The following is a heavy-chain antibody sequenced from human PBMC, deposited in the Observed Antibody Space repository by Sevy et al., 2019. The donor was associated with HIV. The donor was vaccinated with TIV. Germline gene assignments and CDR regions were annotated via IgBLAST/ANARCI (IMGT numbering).Heavy chain of an antibody. CDR2: IYYNGHI. V-gene: IGHV4-59*08. J-gene: IGHJ4*02. CDR3: AGQNAWGRGYS. CDR1: GGSISSLY. D-gene: IGHD1-26*01. Sequence: SETLSLTCTVSGGSISSLYWNWIRQPPGKGLEWIANIYYNGHINYNPSLKSRVTLSLDTSKNQFSLRLTSVTAADTAMYYCAGQNAWGRGYSWGQGTLVTVSS.